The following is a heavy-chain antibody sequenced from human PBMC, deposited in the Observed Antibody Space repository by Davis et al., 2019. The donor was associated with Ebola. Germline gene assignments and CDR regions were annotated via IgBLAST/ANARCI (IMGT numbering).Heavy chain of an antibody. Sequence: ASVKVSRQASGYTFTDYLMHWVRQAPGQGLEWMGLINPSIGNTSLAQKFQGRVTLTRDTSTSTVHMDLSSLKSEDTAIYYCASGEFVDFWGQGTLVTVSS. CDR3: ASGEFVDF. D-gene: IGHD3-10*01. V-gene: IGHV1-46*01. CDR2: INPSIGNT. CDR1: GYTFTDYL. J-gene: IGHJ4*02.